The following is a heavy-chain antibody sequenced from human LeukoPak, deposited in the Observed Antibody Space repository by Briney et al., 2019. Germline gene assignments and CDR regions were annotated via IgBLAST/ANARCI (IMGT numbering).Heavy chain of an antibody. J-gene: IGHJ4*02. D-gene: IGHD2-2*01. CDR3: AKAEDIVVIPAAVPFDC. Sequence: GGSLRLSCAASGFTFSSYAMSWVRQAPGKGLEWVSGISGSGGSTYYADSVKGRFTFSRDTSKNTLYLQMTNLRAEDTAVYYCAKAEDIVVIPAAVPFDCWGQGTLVTVSS. V-gene: IGHV3-23*01. CDR1: GFTFSSYA. CDR2: ISGSGGST.